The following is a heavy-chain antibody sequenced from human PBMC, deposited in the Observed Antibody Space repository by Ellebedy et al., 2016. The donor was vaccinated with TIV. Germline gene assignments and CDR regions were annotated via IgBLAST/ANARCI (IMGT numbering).Heavy chain of an antibody. Sequence: ASVKVSCKASGYTFTGYYMHWVRQAPGQGLEWMGWINPNSGGTNSAQKFQGRVTMTRDTSISTAYMELSSLRSEDTAVYYCARGVAGSMVHSAFDIWGQGTMVTVSS. CDR1: GYTFTGYY. D-gene: IGHD6-19*01. CDR2: INPNSGGT. J-gene: IGHJ3*02. CDR3: ARGVAGSMVHSAFDI. V-gene: IGHV1-2*02.